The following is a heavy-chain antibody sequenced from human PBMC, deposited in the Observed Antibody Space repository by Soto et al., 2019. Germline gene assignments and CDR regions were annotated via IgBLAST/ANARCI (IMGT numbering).Heavy chain of an antibody. CDR3: AKTARYSGRYLDY. CDR2: ISYDGSNK. V-gene: IGHV3-30*18. Sequence: QVQAVESGGGVVQPGRSLRLSCVVSGFTFSSYAMHWFRQAPGKGLEWVAGISYDGSNKYYADSVKGRFTISRDNSKNTLYLQMNSLRSEDTAVYYCAKTARYSGRYLDYWGQGTLVTVSS. D-gene: IGHD1-26*01. J-gene: IGHJ4*02. CDR1: GFTFSSYA.